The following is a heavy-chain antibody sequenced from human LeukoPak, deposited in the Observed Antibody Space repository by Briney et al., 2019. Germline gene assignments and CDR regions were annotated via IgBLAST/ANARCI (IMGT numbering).Heavy chain of an antibody. CDR3: AGSDTTGYTPREWDYWYFDL. CDR1: GFSFGNHA. D-gene: IGHD1-1*01. V-gene: IGHV3-23*01. J-gene: IGHJ2*01. Sequence: GGSLRLSCAASGFSFGNHAMIWVRQAAGKGLEWVSVVSGSGDTTHYADSVRGRFTAFRDNSKNTLFLLLDSLRAEDTAVYYCAGSDTTGYTPREWDYWYFDLWGRGTLVTVSS. CDR2: VSGSGDTT.